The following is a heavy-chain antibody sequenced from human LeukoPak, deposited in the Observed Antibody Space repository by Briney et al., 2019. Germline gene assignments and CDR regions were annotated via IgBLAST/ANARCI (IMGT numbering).Heavy chain of an antibody. Sequence: GGSLRLSCAASVFTLSSYWMSWVRQGPGKGRGWVAKIKQEGNEKYYVGPVKGRFTISRDNPKNSLYLQMNSLRAEDTAVYYCARDTLWDWNYYYYYMDVWGKGTTVTVSS. D-gene: IGHD3/OR15-3a*01. CDR2: IKQEGNEK. CDR3: ARDTLWDWNYYYYYMDV. J-gene: IGHJ6*03. V-gene: IGHV3-7*01. CDR1: VFTLSSYW.